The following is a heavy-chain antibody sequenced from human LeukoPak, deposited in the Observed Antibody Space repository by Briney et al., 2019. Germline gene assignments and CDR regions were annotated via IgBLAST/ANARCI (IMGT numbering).Heavy chain of an antibody. V-gene: IGHV3-74*01. Sequence: PGGSLRLSCAASGFTFSSYWMHWVRQAPGKGLVWVSRINSDGSSTTYADSVKGRFTISRDNSKNTLYLQMNSLRAEDTAVYYCAKEWNYYDSSGYLAYWGQGTLVTVSS. J-gene: IGHJ4*02. CDR1: GFTFSSYW. CDR2: INSDGSST. D-gene: IGHD3-22*01. CDR3: AKEWNYYDSSGYLAY.